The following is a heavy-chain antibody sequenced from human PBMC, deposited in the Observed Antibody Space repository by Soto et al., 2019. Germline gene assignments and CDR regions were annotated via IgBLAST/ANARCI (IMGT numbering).Heavy chain of an antibody. CDR1: GGSISSYH. V-gene: IGHV4-59*08. Sequence: SETLSLTCTVSGGSISSYHWSWIRQPPGKGLEWIGYIYYSGSTNYNPSLKSRVTISVDTSKNQFSLKLSSVTAADTAVYYCARSNDYGDYGGKDAFEFRGQGSMVTVSS. D-gene: IGHD4-17*01. CDR2: IYYSGST. J-gene: IGHJ3*01. CDR3: ARSNDYGDYGGKDAFEF.